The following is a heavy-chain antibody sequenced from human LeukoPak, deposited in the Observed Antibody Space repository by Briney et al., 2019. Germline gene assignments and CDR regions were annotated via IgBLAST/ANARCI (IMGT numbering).Heavy chain of an antibody. CDR1: GYTFTAYY. CDR2: INPNSDDT. Sequence: ASVKVSCKASGYTFTAYYMHWVRQAPGQGLEWMGWINPNSDDTNYAQKFQGRVTMTRDTSISTTYMELSRLTSDDTAVYYCARGLSAAADYWGQGTLVTVSS. V-gene: IGHV1-2*02. CDR3: ARGLSAAADY. J-gene: IGHJ4*02. D-gene: IGHD2-2*01.